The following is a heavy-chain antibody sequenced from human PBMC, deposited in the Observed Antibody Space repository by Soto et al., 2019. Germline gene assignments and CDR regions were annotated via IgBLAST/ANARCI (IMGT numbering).Heavy chain of an antibody. J-gene: IGHJ5*02. Sequence: SETLSLTCSVSGGSISSSSYFWGWVRQPPGKGLEWIGSIYYSGSTYYNPSLKSRVTVSVDTSKNQFSLKLSSVTAADTAVYYCARHPSDFWFDPWGQGTLVTVSS. CDR2: IYYSGST. CDR3: ARHPSDFWFDP. D-gene: IGHD2-21*02. CDR1: GGSISSSSYF. V-gene: IGHV4-39*01.